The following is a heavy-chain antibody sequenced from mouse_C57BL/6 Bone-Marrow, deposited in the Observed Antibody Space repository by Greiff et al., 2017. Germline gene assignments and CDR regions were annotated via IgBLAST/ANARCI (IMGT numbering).Heavy chain of an antibody. D-gene: IGHD1-1*01. CDR1: YFAFMASA. CDR2: FTMYSDAT. J-gene: IGHJ3*01. V-gene: IGHV1-49*01. CDR3: ARTPDYSGTPWFAY. Sequence: LQESGAELVRPGSSVKLSCKDSYFAFMASAMHWVKQRPGHGLEWIGSFTMYSDATESSENFKGKATLTANTSSSTAYMELSSLTSDDSAVYYCARTPDYSGTPWFAYWGQGTLVTVSA.